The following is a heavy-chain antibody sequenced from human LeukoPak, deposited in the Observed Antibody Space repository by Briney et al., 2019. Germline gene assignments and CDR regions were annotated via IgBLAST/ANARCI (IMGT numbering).Heavy chain of an antibody. D-gene: IGHD4-17*01. CDR2: IYTSGST. CDR1: GGSISSYY. CDR3: ARVMTTVTTLDAFDI. Sequence: SETLSLTCTVSGGSISSYYWSWIRQPAGKGLEWIGRIYTSGSTNYNPSLKSRVTMSVDTSKHQFSLKLSSVTAADTAVYYCARVMTTVTTLDAFDIWGQGTMVTVSS. V-gene: IGHV4-4*07. J-gene: IGHJ3*02.